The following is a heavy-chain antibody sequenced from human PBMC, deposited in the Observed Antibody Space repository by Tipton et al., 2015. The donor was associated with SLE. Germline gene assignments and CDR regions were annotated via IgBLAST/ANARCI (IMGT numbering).Heavy chain of an antibody. Sequence: TLSLTCAVYGGSFSGYYWSWIRQPPGKGLEWIGEINHSGSTNYNPSLKSRVTISVDTSKNQFSLKLSSVAAADTAVYYCARGGNGYSFFDYWGQGTLVTVSS. V-gene: IGHV4-34*01. CDR3: ARGGNGYSFFDY. D-gene: IGHD2-21*01. J-gene: IGHJ4*02. CDR1: GGSFSGYY. CDR2: INHSGST.